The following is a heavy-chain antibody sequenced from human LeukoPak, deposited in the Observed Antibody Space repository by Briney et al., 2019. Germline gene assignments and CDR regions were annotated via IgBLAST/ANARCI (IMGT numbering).Heavy chain of an antibody. D-gene: IGHD3-9*01. CDR1: GFTFSSYS. V-gene: IGHV3-21*01. Sequence: PGGSLRLSCAASGFTFSSYSMNWVRQAPGKGLEWVSSISSSSSYMYYADSVKGRFTISRDNAKNSLYLQMNSLRAEDTAVYYCASFYDILTGYQNYYYGMDVWGKGTTVTVSS. CDR2: ISSSSSYM. CDR3: ASFYDILTGYQNYYYGMDV. J-gene: IGHJ6*04.